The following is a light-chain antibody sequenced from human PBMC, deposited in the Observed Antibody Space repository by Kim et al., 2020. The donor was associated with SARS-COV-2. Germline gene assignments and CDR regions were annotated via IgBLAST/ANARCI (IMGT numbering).Light chain of an antibody. V-gene: IGKV1-5*03. CDR2: KAS. CDR1: QSISSW. J-gene: IGKJ4*01. CDR3: QQYNSYLLT. Sequence: ASVGDRVTLTCRASQSISSWLAWYQQKPGKAPKLLIYKASSLESGVPSRFSGSGSGTEFTLTISSLQPDDFATYYCQQYNSYLLTFGGGTKVDIK.